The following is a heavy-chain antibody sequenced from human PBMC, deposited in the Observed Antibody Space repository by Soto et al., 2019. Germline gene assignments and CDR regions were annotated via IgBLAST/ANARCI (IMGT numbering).Heavy chain of an antibody. J-gene: IGHJ4*02. CDR2: ISSSGITM. CDR3: AGDPYYYGSAF. V-gene: IGHV3-11*01. Sequence: QVQLVESGGGLVEPGGSLRLSCAASGFRFSDHYMTWIRQAPGKGLEWVAKISSSGITMYYADSVKGRFTVSRDNAKNSLYLQMNSLRAEDTAVYYCAGDPYYYGSAFWGQGTLVTVSS. CDR1: GFRFSDHY. D-gene: IGHD3-10*01.